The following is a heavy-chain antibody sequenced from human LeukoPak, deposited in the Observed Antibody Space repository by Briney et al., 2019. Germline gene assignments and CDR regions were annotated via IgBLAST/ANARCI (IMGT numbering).Heavy chain of an antibody. CDR2: ISSSSSYI. D-gene: IGHD6-13*01. J-gene: IGHJ4*02. V-gene: IGHV3-21*01. Sequence: PGGSLRLSCAASGFTFSSYSMNWVRQAPGKGLEWVSSISSSSSYIYYADSVKGRFTISRDTDKNSLYLQMTSLRAEDTAVYYCARDGASSSWYDYFEYWGQGTLFTVSS. CDR3: ARDGASSSWYDYFEY. CDR1: GFTFSSYS.